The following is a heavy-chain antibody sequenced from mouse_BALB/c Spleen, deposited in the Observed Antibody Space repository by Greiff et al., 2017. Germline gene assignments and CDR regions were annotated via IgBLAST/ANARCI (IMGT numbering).Heavy chain of an antibody. CDR1: GYSITSDYA. D-gene: IGHD1-1*01. CDR2: ISYSGST. J-gene: IGHJ4*01. V-gene: IGHV3-2*02. Sequence: EVQLQESGPGLVKPSQSLSLTCTVTGYSITSDYAWNWIRQFPGNTLEWMGYISYSGSTSYNPSLKSRISITRDTSKNQFFLQLNSVTTEDTATYYCARWDYGSSYGYYYAMDYWGQGTSVTVSS. CDR3: ARWDYGSSYGYYYAMDY.